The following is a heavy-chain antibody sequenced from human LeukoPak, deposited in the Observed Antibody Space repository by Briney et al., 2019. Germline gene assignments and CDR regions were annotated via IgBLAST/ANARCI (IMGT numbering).Heavy chain of an antibody. Sequence: PSETLSLTCTVSGGSISAYNWGWIRQSTGKGLEYIGYVFPTGSTNRNPSLESRLTISVDTSKRQFSLKLTSVTAADTAVYYCARLGWGSNYVDLWGQGTLVTV. CDR3: ARLGWGSNYVDL. J-gene: IGHJ4*02. CDR1: GGSISAYN. D-gene: IGHD3-16*01. V-gene: IGHV4-4*08. CDR2: VFPTGST.